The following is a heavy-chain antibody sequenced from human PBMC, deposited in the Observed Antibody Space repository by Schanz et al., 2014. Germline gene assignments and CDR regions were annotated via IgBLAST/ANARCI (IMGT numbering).Heavy chain of an antibody. CDR3: ARDGVDAAAGGNY. D-gene: IGHD6-13*01. Sequence: QVQLIQSGAEVKKPGASVKVSCTASGYTFTSYSIHWVRQAPGQGLEWMGWINVGNGNMKYSQKFQGRVTITRDTSASTAYMELSSLRSEDTAVYYCARDGVDAAAGGNYWGQGTLVTVSS. V-gene: IGHV1-3*01. CDR2: INVGNGNM. J-gene: IGHJ4*02. CDR1: GYTFTSYS.